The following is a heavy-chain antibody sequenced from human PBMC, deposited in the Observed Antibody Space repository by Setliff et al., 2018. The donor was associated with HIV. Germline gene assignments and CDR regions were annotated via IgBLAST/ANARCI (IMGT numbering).Heavy chain of an antibody. D-gene: IGHD3-22*01. CDR1: GYFFTAYY. Sequence: ASVKVSCKASGYFFTAYYMHWVRQAPGQGLEWMAWINPNTGGTQYAQKFQGRVTVTRDTPISTAYMELSGLSSEDTAVYYCARAAYYDSRDFSDYYYMDVWGTG. CDR3: ARAAYYDSRDFSDYYYMDV. V-gene: IGHV1-2*02. J-gene: IGHJ6*03. CDR2: INPNTGGT.